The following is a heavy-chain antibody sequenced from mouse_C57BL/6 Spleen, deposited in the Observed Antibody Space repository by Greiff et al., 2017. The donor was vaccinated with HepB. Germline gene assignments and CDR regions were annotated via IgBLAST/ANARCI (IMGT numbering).Heavy chain of an antibody. CDR3: AREYYYGSGTY. Sequence: VQLQQSGPGLVKPSQSLSLTCSVTGYSITSGYYWNWIRQFPGNKLEWMGYISYDGSNNYNPSLKNRISITRDTSKNQFFLKLNSVTTEDTATYYCAREYYYGSGTYWGQGTLVTVSA. V-gene: IGHV3-6*01. J-gene: IGHJ3*01. CDR1: GYSITSGYY. D-gene: IGHD1-1*01. CDR2: ISYDGSN.